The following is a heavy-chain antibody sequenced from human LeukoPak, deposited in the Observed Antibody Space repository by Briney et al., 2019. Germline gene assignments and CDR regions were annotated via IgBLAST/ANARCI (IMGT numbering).Heavy chain of an antibody. CDR3: ARRREGWFDP. V-gene: IGHV3-7*02. Sequence: GGSLRLSCAASGFTFSSSWINWVRHAPGKGLEWVANIYQDGIETYYADSVKGRFAISRDNAKNSLYLQMNSLRAEDTAVYYCARRREGWFDPWGQGTLVTVSS. J-gene: IGHJ5*02. CDR2: IYQDGIET. CDR1: GFTFSSSW.